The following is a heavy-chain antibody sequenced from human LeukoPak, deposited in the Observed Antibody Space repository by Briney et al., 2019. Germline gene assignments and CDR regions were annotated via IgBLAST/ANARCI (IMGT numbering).Heavy chain of an antibody. V-gene: IGHV3-30*04. Sequence: GRSLRLSCAASGFTFSSYAMHWVRQAPGKGLEWVAVISYDGSNKYYADSVKGRFTISRDNSKNTLYLQMNSLRAEDTAVYYCARTTAAGPYYYYCGMDVRGQGTTVTVSS. D-gene: IGHD6-13*01. CDR3: ARTTAAGPYYYYCGMDV. CDR1: GFTFSSYA. J-gene: IGHJ6*02. CDR2: ISYDGSNK.